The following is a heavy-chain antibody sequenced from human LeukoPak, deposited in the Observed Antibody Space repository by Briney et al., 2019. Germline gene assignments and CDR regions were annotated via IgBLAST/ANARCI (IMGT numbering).Heavy chain of an antibody. CDR2: IYPGDSGP. V-gene: IGHV5-51*01. D-gene: IGHD1-26*01. Sequence: GESLKISCKVSGYSFTSYCIGWGRQMPGKGLEWMGIIYPGDSGPTYSPAFQGQVTISVDKSISTAYLQWSSLQASDTAMYYCGMSGDRVPLQDDVFDVWGQGTMVTVST. CDR3: GMSGDRVPLQDDVFDV. CDR1: GYSFTSYC. J-gene: IGHJ3*01.